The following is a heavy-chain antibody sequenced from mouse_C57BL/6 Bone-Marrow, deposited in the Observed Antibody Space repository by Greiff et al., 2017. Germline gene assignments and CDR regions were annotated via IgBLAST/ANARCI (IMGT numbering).Heavy chain of an antibody. D-gene: IGHD2-4*01. V-gene: IGHV1-55*01. CDR3: ARFPDDYDGGGYFDY. Sequence: VQLQQSGAELVKPGASVKMSCKASGYTFTSYWITWVKQRPGQGLEWIGDIYPGSGSTNYNEKFKSKATLTVDTSSSTAYMQLSSLTSEDSSVYYCARFPDDYDGGGYFDYWGQGTTLTVSS. J-gene: IGHJ2*01. CDR2: IYPGSGST. CDR1: GYTFTSYW.